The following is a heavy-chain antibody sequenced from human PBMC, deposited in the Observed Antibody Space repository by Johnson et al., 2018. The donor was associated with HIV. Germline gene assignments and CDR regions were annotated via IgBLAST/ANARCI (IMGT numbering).Heavy chain of an antibody. Sequence: VQLVESGGGVVRPGGSLRLSCAASGFTFDDYGMNWVRQAPGKGLEWVSGINWNGGTTGYADSVKGRFTISRDNAKNSLYLQMNSLRAEDTAVYYCAKGMWGHDAFDIWGQGTMVTVSS. CDR3: AKGMWGHDAFDI. CDR1: GFTFDDYG. V-gene: IGHV3-20*04. D-gene: IGHD1-26*01. J-gene: IGHJ3*02. CDR2: INWNGGTT.